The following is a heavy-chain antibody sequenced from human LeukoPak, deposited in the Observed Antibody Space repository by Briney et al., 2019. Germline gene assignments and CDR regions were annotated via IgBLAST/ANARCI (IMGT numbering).Heavy chain of an antibody. D-gene: IGHD5-18*01. Sequence: SETLSLTCTVSGGSISSSSYYWGWIRQPPGKGLEWIGSIYYSGSTYYNPSLKSRVTISVDTSKNQFSLKLSSVTAADTAVYYCARQEEQGLGGYSYGSSPYFDYWGQGTLVTVSS. CDR1: GGSISSSSYY. CDR2: IYYSGST. J-gene: IGHJ4*02. V-gene: IGHV4-39*01. CDR3: ARQEEQGLGGYSYGSSPYFDY.